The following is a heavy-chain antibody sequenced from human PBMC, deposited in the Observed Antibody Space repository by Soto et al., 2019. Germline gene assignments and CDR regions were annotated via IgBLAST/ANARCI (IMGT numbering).Heavy chain of an antibody. J-gene: IGHJ4*02. D-gene: IGHD4-4*01. CDR2: IRPDGSET. Sequence: EVQLVQSGGGLVQPGGSLRLSCVGSGFTFTDFYMNWVRQAPGKGLEWVANIRPDGSETNYVESVKGRFTTSRDNAKNSLFLQMNSLRAVDTAVYYCAGRGGQDYNYWGQGILVTVSS. CDR1: GFTFTDFY. CDR3: AGRGGQDYNY. V-gene: IGHV3-7*03.